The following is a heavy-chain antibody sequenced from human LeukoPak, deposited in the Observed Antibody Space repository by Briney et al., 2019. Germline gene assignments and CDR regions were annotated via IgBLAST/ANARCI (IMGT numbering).Heavy chain of an antibody. CDR3: VRGYCSTARCSNFDY. J-gene: IGHJ4*02. V-gene: IGHV5-51*01. CDR2: IYPDDSET. Sequence: GESLKIPCKASGYQFNKFWIGWVRQMPGKGLEWMGLIYPDDSETRYSPSFQGQATISADTSTSSAYLQWRSLKASDTAVYFCVRGYCSTARCSNFDYWGPGTLVTVSS. D-gene: IGHD2-2*01. CDR1: GYQFNKFW.